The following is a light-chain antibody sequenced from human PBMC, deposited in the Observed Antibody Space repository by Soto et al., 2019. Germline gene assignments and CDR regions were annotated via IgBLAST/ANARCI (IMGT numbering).Light chain of an antibody. CDR2: VAS. Sequence: EIVMTQSPGTLSVSPGEGATLFCRASQSVRTKLAWYQQRAGQAPRLLMYVASTRATGIPDRFSGSGSGTEFTLTISSLQSEDFAVDYCQQYNSWPPITFGQGTRLEIK. J-gene: IGKJ5*01. V-gene: IGKV3-15*01. CDR3: QQYNSWPPIT. CDR1: QSVRTK.